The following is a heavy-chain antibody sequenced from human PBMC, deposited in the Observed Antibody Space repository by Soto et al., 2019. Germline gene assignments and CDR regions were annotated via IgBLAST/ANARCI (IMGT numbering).Heavy chain of an antibody. CDR2: IIPIFGTA. J-gene: IGHJ6*02. CDR1: GGTFSSYA. CDR3: ARLRRDCSGGSCPPGVYYYYGMDV. D-gene: IGHD2-15*01. V-gene: IGHV1-69*13. Sequence: SVKVSCKASGGTFSSYAISWVRQAPGQGLEWMGGIIPIFGTANYAQKFQGRVTVTADESTSTAYMELSSLRSEDTAVYYCARLRRDCSGGSCPPGVYYYYGMDVWGQGTTVTVSS.